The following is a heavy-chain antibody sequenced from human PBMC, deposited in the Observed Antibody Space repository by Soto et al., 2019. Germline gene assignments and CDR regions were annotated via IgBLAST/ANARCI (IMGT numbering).Heavy chain of an antibody. J-gene: IGHJ5*02. CDR3: ARGFVVVVAATPVPGWFDP. D-gene: IGHD2-15*01. V-gene: IGHV1-69*01. Sequence: QVQLVQSGAEVKKPGSSVKVSCKASGGTFSSYAISWVRQAPGQGLEWMGGIIPIFGTANYAQKFQGRVTITADESTSTAYMELRSLRSEDTAVYYCARGFVVVVAATPVPGWFDPWGQGTLVTVSS. CDR2: IIPIFGTA. CDR1: GGTFSSYA.